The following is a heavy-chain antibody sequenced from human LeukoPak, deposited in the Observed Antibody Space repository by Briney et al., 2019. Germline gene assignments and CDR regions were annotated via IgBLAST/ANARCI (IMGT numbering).Heavy chain of an antibody. CDR2: MNPNSGNT. CDR3: ARGRDLSGYVDY. CDR1: GYTFTSYD. J-gene: IGHJ4*02. V-gene: IGHV1-8*01. D-gene: IGHD3-3*01. Sequence: GASVKVSCKASGYTFTSYDINWVRQATGQGLEWMGWMNPNSGNTGYAQKFQGRVTMTRNTSISTAYMELSSLRSEDTAVYYCARGRDLSGYVDYWGQGTLVTVSS.